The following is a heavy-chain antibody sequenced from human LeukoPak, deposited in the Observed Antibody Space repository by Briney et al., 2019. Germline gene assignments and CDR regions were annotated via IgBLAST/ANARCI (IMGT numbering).Heavy chain of an antibody. V-gene: IGHV3-64D*06. J-gene: IGHJ5*02. CDR3: VKDKFPLPEFWWFDP. CDR1: GFTFSSYA. D-gene: IGHD2-2*01. Sequence: PGGSLRLSCSASGFTFSSYAMHWVRQAPGKGLEYVSAISSNGGSTYYADSVKGRFTISRDNSKNTLYLQMSSLRAEDTAVHYCVKDKFPLPEFWWFDPWGQGTLVTVSS. CDR2: ISSNGGST.